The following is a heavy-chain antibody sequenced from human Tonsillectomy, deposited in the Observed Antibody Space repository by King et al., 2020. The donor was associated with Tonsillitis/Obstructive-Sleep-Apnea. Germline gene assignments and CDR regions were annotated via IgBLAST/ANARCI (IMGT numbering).Heavy chain of an antibody. CDR3: AREDIVVVVAATFNY. CDR1: GFTFSSYA. V-gene: IGHV3-30*15. D-gene: IGHD2-15*01. J-gene: IGHJ4*02. Sequence: VQLVESGGGVVQPGRSLRLSCAASGFTFSSYAMHWVRQAPGKGLEWVAVISYDGSNKYYADSVKGRFTISRDNSKNTLYLQMSSLRAEDTAVYYCAREDIVVVVAATFNYWGQGTLVTVSS. CDR2: ISYDGSNK.